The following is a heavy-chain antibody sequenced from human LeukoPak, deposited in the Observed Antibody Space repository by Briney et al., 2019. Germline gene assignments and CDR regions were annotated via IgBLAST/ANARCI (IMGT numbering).Heavy chain of an antibody. CDR1: GFTFSSYG. CDR3: AREGTPWFGEFTPDY. Sequence: GGSLRLSCAASGFTFSSYGMHWVRQAPGKGLEWVAFIRYDGSNKYYADSVKGRFTISRDNSKNTLYLQMNNLRVDDTAVYYCAREGTPWFGEFTPDYWGQGTLVTVSS. V-gene: IGHV3-30*02. CDR2: IRYDGSNK. J-gene: IGHJ4*02. D-gene: IGHD3-10*01.